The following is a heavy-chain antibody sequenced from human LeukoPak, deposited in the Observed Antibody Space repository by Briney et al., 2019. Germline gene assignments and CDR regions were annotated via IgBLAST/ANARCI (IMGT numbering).Heavy chain of an antibody. CDR1: GGTLSSYA. Sequence: SVKVSCKASGGTLSSYAISWVRQAPGQGLEWMGGIIPIFGTANYAQKFQGRVTITADESTSTAHMELSSLRSEDTAVYYCARTTYYYDSSGLPNYYYYGMDVWGQGTLVTVSS. CDR3: ARTTYYYDSSGLPNYYYYGMDV. J-gene: IGHJ6*02. CDR2: IIPIFGTA. D-gene: IGHD3-22*01. V-gene: IGHV1-69*13.